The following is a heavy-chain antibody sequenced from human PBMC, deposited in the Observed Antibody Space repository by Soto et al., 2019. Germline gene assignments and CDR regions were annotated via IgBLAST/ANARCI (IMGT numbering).Heavy chain of an antibody. CDR2: IYYSGST. D-gene: IGHD1-26*01. J-gene: IGHJ4*02. CDR1: GGSISSSSYY. V-gene: IGHV4-39*01. Sequence: PSETLSLTCTVSGGSISSSSYYWGWFRQPPGKGLEWIGSIYYSGSTYYNPSLKSRVTISVDTSKNQFSLKLSSVTAADTAVYYCARRYGSAIDYWGQGTLVTVSS. CDR3: ARRYGSAIDY.